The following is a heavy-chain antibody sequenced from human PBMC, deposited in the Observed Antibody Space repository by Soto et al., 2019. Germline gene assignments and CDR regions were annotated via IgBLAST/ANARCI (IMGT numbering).Heavy chain of an antibody. CDR2: IIPIFGTA. CDR3: ARGTTYYYDSSGYP. V-gene: IGHV1-69*13. Sequence: GASVKVSCKASGGTFSSYAISWVRQAPGQGLEWMGGIIPIFGTANYAQKFQGRVTITADESTSTAYMELSSLRSEDTAVYYCARGTTYYYDSSGYPWGQGTLVTVSS. J-gene: IGHJ5*02. D-gene: IGHD3-22*01. CDR1: GGTFSSYA.